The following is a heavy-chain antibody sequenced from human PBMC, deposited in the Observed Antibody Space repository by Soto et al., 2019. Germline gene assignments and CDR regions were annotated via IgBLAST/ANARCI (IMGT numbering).Heavy chain of an antibody. D-gene: IGHD2-2*01. J-gene: IGHJ4*02. CDR2: ISGSGGST. CDR1: GFTFSSYV. Sequence: EVQLLESGGGLVQPGGSLRLSCAASGFTFSSYVMSWVRQAPGKGLEWVSAISGSGGSTYYADSVKGRFTISRDNSKNTLYLQMNSLRAEDTAVYYCAKVGLGCSSTSCYAGFDYWGQGTLVTVSS. CDR3: AKVGLGCSSTSCYAGFDY. V-gene: IGHV3-23*01.